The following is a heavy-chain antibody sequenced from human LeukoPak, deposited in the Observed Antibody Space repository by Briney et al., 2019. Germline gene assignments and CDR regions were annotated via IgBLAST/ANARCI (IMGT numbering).Heavy chain of an antibody. Sequence: ASVKVSCKASGGTFSSYGISWVRQAPGQGLEWMGWIIPIFGTVNYAQKFQGRVTITTDESTSTAYMELSSLRSEDTAVYYCGVVAATRDYYYYMDVWGKGTTVTVSS. CDR2: IIPIFGTV. CDR1: GGTFSSYG. V-gene: IGHV1-69*05. J-gene: IGHJ6*03. D-gene: IGHD2-15*01. CDR3: GVVAATRDYYYYMDV.